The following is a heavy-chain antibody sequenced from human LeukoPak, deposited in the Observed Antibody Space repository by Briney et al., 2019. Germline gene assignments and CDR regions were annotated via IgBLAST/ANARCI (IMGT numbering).Heavy chain of an antibody. CDR2: INHSGST. V-gene: IGHV4-34*01. CDR3: ARGSRYYDILTGYDY. J-gene: IGHJ4*02. D-gene: IGHD3-9*01. Sequence: HPSETLSLTCAVYGGSFSGYYWSWIRQPPGKGLEWIGEINHSGSTNYNPSLKSRVTISVDTSKNQFSLKLSSVTAADTAVYYCARGSRYYDILTGYDYWGQGTLVTVSS. CDR1: GGSFSGYY.